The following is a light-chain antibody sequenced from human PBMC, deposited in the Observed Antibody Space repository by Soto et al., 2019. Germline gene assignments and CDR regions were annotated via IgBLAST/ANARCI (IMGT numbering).Light chain of an antibody. Sequence: QSALTQPRSVSGSPGQSVTISCTGTSSDVGGYNYVSWYQRHPGKAPKLIISDVTKRPLGVPDRFSGSKSGNTASLTISGLQAEDEADYDCCSYAGSDILIFGGGTKLTVL. CDR2: DVT. V-gene: IGLV2-11*01. CDR1: SSDVGGYNY. J-gene: IGLJ2*01. CDR3: CSYAGSDILI.